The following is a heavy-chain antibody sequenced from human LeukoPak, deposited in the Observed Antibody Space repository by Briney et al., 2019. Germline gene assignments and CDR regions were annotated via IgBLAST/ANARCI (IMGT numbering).Heavy chain of an antibody. CDR1: GYRFTGYY. D-gene: IGHD2-21*01. Sequence: ASVKVSCKASGYRFTGYYIHWVRQAPGQGLEWMGWINPSSGATNYARSFQGRVTMTRDTSINAAYMELSRLRPEDTAVYYCARATPRVILPDYWGQGTLVTVSS. J-gene: IGHJ4*02. CDR2: INPSSGAT. V-gene: IGHV1-2*02. CDR3: ARATPRVILPDY.